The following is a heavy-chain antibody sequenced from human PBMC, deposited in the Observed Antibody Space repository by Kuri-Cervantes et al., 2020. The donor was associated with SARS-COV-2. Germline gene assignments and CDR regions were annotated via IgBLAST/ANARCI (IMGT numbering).Heavy chain of an antibody. J-gene: IGHJ6*01. V-gene: IGHV3-30*18. CDR1: GFTFSNYG. Sequence: GESLKISCVVSGFTFSNYGKHWVRQAPGKGLEWVAVISYDGTIRYYADSVKGRFTISRDNSRNTVDLQMNSLRGDDTAVYYCAKAVRGHYASGSRDTGGMDVWGQGATVTVSS. D-gene: IGHD3-10*01. CDR2: ISYDGTIR. CDR3: AKAVRGHYASGSRDTGGMDV.